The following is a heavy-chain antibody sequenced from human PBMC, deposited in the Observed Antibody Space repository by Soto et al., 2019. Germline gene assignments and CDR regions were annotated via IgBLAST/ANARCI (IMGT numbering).Heavy chain of an antibody. V-gene: IGHV3-9*01. CDR2: ISWNSGSI. Sequence: GGSLRLSCAASGFTFDDYAMHWVRQAPGKGLEWVSGISWNSGSIGYADSVKGRFTISRDNAKNSLYLQMNSLRAEDTALYYCAKDIRGGNPGYYFDYWGQGTLVTVSS. CDR3: AKDIRGGNPGYYFDY. D-gene: IGHD3-10*01. CDR1: GFTFDDYA. J-gene: IGHJ4*02.